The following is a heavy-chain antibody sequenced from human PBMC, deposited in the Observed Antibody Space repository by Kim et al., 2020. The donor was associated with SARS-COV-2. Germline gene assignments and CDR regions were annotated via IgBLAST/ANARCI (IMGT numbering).Heavy chain of an antibody. V-gene: IGHV3-48*02. CDR3: ARDSGSAGADDY. CDR2: I. Sequence: IYYADSVKGRFTISRDNAKNSLFLQMNSLGDEDTALYYCARDSGSAGADDYWGQGTQVTVSS. D-gene: IGHD6-13*01. J-gene: IGHJ4*02.